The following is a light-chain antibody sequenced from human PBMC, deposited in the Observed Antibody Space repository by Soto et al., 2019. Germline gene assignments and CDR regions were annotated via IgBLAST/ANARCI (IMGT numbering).Light chain of an antibody. CDR1: QSVSNL. Sequence: ELVLTQSPATLSLSPGERATLSCRASQSVSNLLIWFQQKPSQAPRLLIYDASKRATGIPARFSGSGLGTDSTLPISSRGPEDFPVYYCHQRYTGPIPFGQGTRREIK. CDR3: HQRYTGPIP. CDR2: DAS. J-gene: IGKJ5*01. V-gene: IGKV3-11*01.